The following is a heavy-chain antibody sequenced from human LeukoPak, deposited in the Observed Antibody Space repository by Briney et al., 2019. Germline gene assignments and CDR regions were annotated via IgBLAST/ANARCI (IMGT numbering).Heavy chain of an antibody. Sequence: GGSLRLSCAASGFTFSSYWMSWVRQAPRKGLEWVANIKQDGSEKYYVDSVKGRFTISRDNAKNSLYLQMNSLRAEDTAVYYCARTNSYGFLGYYYYYYMDVWGKGTTVTVSS. CDR2: IKQDGSEK. V-gene: IGHV3-7*01. D-gene: IGHD5-18*01. J-gene: IGHJ6*03. CDR1: GFTFSSYW. CDR3: ARTNSYGFLGYYYYYYMDV.